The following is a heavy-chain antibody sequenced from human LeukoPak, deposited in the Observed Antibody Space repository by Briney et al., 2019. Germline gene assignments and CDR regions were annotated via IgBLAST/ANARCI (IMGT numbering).Heavy chain of an antibody. V-gene: IGHV1-8*01. Sequence: EASVKLSRKASGYTFTSYDINWVRQATGQGREWMGWMNPNSGNTGHAKTLQGRVTMTRNNSISTAYMELSRLRSEDTAVYYCGRGGSGGYYMGYYYYYYMDVWGKGTTVTISS. D-gene: IGHD3-10*01. CDR2: MNPNSGNT. J-gene: IGHJ6*03. CDR3: GRGGSGGYYMGYYYYYYMDV. CDR1: GYTFTSYD.